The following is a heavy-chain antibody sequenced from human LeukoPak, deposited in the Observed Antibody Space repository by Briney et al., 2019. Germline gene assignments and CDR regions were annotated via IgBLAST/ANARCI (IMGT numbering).Heavy chain of an antibody. D-gene: IGHD4-17*01. Sequence: ASVKVSCKASGYTFTSYGVSWVRQAPGQGLEWMGWISTYTGNTNYAQKLQGRVTITTDTSTSTAYMELRSLRSDDTAVYYCARRLIHGDHDRSPFDYWGQGTLVTVSS. J-gene: IGHJ4*02. CDR3: ARRLIHGDHDRSPFDY. CDR1: GYTFTSYG. CDR2: ISTYTGNT. V-gene: IGHV1-18*01.